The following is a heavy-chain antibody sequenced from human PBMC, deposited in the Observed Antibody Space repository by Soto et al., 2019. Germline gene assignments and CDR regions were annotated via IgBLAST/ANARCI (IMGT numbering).Heavy chain of an antibody. J-gene: IGHJ4*01. CDR1: GYSVSSNSAG. V-gene: IGHV6-1*01. D-gene: IGHD1-26*01. CDR3: ARGEQYSGRIFDY. Sequence: SQTLSLPCAITGYSVSSNSAGLSWVRQSPSRGLEWLGRTYYRSKWYYEYAVSVRGRITINPDTSKNQYSLQLNSVTPEDTAVYFCARGEQYSGRIFDYWGQGTLVTVSS. CDR2: TYYRSKWYY.